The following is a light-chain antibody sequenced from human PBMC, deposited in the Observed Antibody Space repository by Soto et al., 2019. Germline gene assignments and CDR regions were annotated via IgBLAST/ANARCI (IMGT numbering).Light chain of an antibody. CDR2: GAS. CDR3: QQYGSSPPSLT. V-gene: IGKV3-20*01. J-gene: IGKJ4*01. CDR1: QSVSSSY. Sequence: EIVLTQSPGTLSLSPGERATLSCRASQSVSSSYLAWYQQKPGQAPRLLLYGASSRATGIPDRFSGSGSGTDFTLTISRLEPEDFAVYYCQQYGSSPPSLTFGGWTKVEIK.